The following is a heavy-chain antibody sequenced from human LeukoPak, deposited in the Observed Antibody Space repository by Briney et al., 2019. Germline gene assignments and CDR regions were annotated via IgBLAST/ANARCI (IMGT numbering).Heavy chain of an antibody. D-gene: IGHD3-22*01. CDR3: ARTYDTSGYLSLAGY. CDR1: GYIFNDYG. CDR2: INTFVGNT. J-gene: IGHJ4*02. Sequence: GASVKVSCKASGYIFNDYGITWVRQAPGQGLEWMGWINTFVGNTDYVQKFQGRVSMTIDTSTSTAYLDLRSLRSDDTAVYYCARTYDTSGYLSLAGYWGQGTLVTVSS. V-gene: IGHV1-18*01.